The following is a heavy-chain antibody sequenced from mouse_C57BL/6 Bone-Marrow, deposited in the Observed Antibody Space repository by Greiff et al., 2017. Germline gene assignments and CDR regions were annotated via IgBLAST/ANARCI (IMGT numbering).Heavy chain of an antibody. CDR3: ARSRNWCFDY. CDR2: IYPGGGYT. J-gene: IGHJ2*01. V-gene: IGHV1-63*01. CDR1: GYTFTNYW. D-gene: IGHD4-1*01. Sequence: VQLQQSGAELVRPGTSVKMSCKASGYTFTNYWIGWAKQRPGHGLEWIGDIYPGGGYTNYNEKFKGKATLTADKSSSTAYMQFSSLTSEDSAIYYCARSRNWCFDYWGQGTTLTVSS.